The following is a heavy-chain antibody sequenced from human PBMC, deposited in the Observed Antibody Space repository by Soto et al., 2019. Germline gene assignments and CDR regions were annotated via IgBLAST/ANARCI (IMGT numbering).Heavy chain of an antibody. CDR3: ARGRGWVDP. Sequence: QVQLQESGPGLVKPSETLSLTCTVSGGSITSYYWSWIRQPPGKGLEWIGYMYYSGSTNYNPSLKSRLTRSVATSKNQFSLRLSSVTAADTAVYYCARGRGWVDPWGQGTLVTVSS. J-gene: IGHJ5*02. CDR2: MYYSGST. V-gene: IGHV4-59*01. CDR1: GGSITSYY.